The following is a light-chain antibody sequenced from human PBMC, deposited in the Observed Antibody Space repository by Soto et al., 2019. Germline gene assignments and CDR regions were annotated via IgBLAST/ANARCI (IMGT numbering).Light chain of an antibody. CDR2: AAS. CDR1: QGISSY. J-gene: IGKJ5*01. Sequence: DIPLTQSPSFLSASVGDRVTITCRASQGISSYLAWYQQKPGKAPKLLIYAASTLQSGVPSRFSGSGPGTEFTLTVSSLQPEDFATNYCQQLNIYPLITFVQGTRLEIK. V-gene: IGKV1-9*01. CDR3: QQLNIYPLIT.